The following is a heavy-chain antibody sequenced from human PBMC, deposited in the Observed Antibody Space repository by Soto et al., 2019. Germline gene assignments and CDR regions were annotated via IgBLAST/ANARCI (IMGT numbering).Heavy chain of an antibody. Sequence: QVQLVQSGAEVKKPGASVKVSCKASGYTFISNYIHWVRQAPGQGLEWMGIINPSGGSTTNPQRFQGRVIMTRDPSTCTVYMELSSLRSEDTAVYYCAMAFNNWFDPWGQGTLVTVSS. CDR1: GYTFISNY. J-gene: IGHJ5*02. CDR2: INPSGGST. D-gene: IGHD2-8*01. V-gene: IGHV1-46*01. CDR3: AMAFNNWFDP.